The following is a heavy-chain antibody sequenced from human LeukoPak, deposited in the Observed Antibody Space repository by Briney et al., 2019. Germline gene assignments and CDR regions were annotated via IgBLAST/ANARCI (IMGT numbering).Heavy chain of an antibody. CDR3: ARAPVGGRSIAARRRVSGAFDI. J-gene: IGHJ3*02. D-gene: IGHD6-6*01. V-gene: IGHV4-34*01. Sequence: SETLSLTCAVYGGSFSGYYWSWIRQPPGKGLEWIGEINHSGSTNYNPSLKSRVTISVDTSKNQFSLKLSSVTAADTAVHYCARAPVGGRSIAARRRVSGAFDIWGQGTMVTVSS. CDR1: GGSFSGYY. CDR2: INHSGST.